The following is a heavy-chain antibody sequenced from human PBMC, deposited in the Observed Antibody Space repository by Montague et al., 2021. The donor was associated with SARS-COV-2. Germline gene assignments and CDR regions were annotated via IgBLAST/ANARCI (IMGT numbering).Heavy chain of an antibody. Sequence: SRRLSCSASGFIFSSYEMIWVRQAPGKGLEWISYISSSGGGSTKHYTDSVKGRFTISRDNAKNSLYLQMNSLRVEDTAIYYCARDRDWDDWCGMDVWGQGTTVTVSS. CDR2: ISSSGGGSTK. J-gene: IGHJ6*02. D-gene: IGHD2-21*01. V-gene: IGHV3-48*03. CDR3: ARDRDWDDWCGMDV. CDR1: GFIFSSYE.